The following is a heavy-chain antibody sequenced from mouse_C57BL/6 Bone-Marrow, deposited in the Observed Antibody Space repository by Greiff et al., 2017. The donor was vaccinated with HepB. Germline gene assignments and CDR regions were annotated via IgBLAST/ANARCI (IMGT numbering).Heavy chain of an antibody. CDR3: ARKDYGRTLYFDY. D-gene: IGHD1-1*01. CDR1: GYTFTSYW. CDR2: IHPNSGST. V-gene: IGHV1-64*01. J-gene: IGHJ2*01. Sequence: QVQLKQPGAELVKPGASVKLSCKASGYTFTSYWMHWVKQRPGQGLEWIGMIHPNSGSTNYNEKFKSKATLTVDKSSSTAYMQLSSLTSEDSAVYYCARKDYGRTLYFDYWGQGTTLTVSS.